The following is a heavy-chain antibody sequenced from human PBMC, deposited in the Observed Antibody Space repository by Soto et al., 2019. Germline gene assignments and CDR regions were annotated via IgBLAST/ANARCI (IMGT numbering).Heavy chain of an antibody. CDR2: IWYDGSNK. Sequence: GGSLRLSCAASGFTFSSYGTHWVRQAPGKGLEWVAVIWYDGSNKYYADSVKGRFTISRDNSKNTLYLQMNSLRAEDTAVYYCARDRLTPPRLPQSGKNYYYGMDVWGQGTTVTVSS. J-gene: IGHJ6*02. D-gene: IGHD1-1*01. CDR1: GFTFSSYG. CDR3: ARDRLTPPRLPQSGKNYYYGMDV. V-gene: IGHV3-33*01.